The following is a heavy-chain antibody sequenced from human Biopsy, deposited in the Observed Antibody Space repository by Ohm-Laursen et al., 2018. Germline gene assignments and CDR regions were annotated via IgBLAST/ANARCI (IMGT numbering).Heavy chain of an antibody. CDR1: RGTFSNYG. CDR2: NIPILGTG. J-gene: IGHJ1*01. V-gene: IGHV1-69*06. Sequence: SVKVSCKAPRGTFSNYGVNWGRQAPGQGLEWLGGNIPILGTGNYAQKFQDRVTVAADTSTSTATMELRSLRSDDTAVYYFATKLTGYFHHWGQGTLVIVSS. CDR3: ATKLTGYFHH. D-gene: IGHD3-9*01.